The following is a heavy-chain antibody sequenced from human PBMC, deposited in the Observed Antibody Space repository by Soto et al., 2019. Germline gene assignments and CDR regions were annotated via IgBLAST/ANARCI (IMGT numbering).Heavy chain of an antibody. J-gene: IGHJ4*02. D-gene: IGHD1-26*01. CDR1: RFTFRDYT. CDR3: VKAVFSGYYYVPFDY. CDR2: ISGDGGST. Sequence: GSLRLSCSASRFTFRDYTMHWVRQAPGKGLEYVSAISGDGGSTYYADSVKDRFTISRDNSKNTLYLQMSSLRAEDTAVYFCVKAVFSGYYYVPFDYWGQGTLVTVSS. V-gene: IGHV3-64D*06.